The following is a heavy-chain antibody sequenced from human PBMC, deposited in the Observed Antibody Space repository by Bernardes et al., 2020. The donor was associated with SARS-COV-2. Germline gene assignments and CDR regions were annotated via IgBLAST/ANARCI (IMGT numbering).Heavy chain of an antibody. D-gene: IGHD2-2*01. V-gene: IGHV3-23*01. CDR2: ISGSGGST. J-gene: IGHJ4*02. CDR1: GFTFSSNA. CDR3: ANDQGKICCSSTSCRGY. Sequence: GGSLRLSCAASGFTFSSNAMSWVRQAPGKGLEWVSGISGSGGSTYYADSVKGRFTISRDNSKNTLYLQMNSLRAEDTAVYYCANDQGKICCSSTSCRGYWGQGALITVSS.